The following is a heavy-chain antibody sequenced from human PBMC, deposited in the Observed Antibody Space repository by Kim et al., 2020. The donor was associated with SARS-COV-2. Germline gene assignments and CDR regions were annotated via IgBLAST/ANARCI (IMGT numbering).Heavy chain of an antibody. Sequence: SETLSLTCAVYGGSFSGYHWSWIRQPPGKGLEWIGEIKHSGSTNYNPSLKSRVTMSVDTSKSQFSLKLRSVTAADTAVYYCARGRAGVVPSPILGIGTHYDYYAMDVWGQGTTVTVSS. CDR1: GGSFSGYH. CDR3: ARGRAGVVPSPILGIGTHYDYYAMDV. J-gene: IGHJ6*02. D-gene: IGHD2-2*02. CDR2: IKHSGST. V-gene: IGHV4-34*01.